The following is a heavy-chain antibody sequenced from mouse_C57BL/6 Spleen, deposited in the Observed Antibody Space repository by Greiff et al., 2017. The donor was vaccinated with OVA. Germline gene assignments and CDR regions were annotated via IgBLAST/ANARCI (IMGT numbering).Heavy chain of an antibody. CDR1: GFTFSDYG. V-gene: IGHV5-17*01. J-gene: IGHJ2*01. D-gene: IGHD1-1*01. CDR2: ISSGSSTI. Sequence: EVKVVESGGGLVKPGGSLKLSCAASGFTFSDYGMHWVRQAPEKGLEWVAYISSGSSTIYYADTVKGRFTISRDNAKNTLFLQMTSLRSEDTAMYYCARPVINTVVGGGYYFDYWGQGTTLTVSS. CDR3: ARPVINTVVGGGYYFDY.